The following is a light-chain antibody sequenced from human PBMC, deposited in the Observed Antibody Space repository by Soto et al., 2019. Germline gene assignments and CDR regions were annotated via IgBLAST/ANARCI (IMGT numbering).Light chain of an antibody. Sequence: QSVLTQPPSASGTPGQRGTISCSGSSSNIGSNTVNWYQQITGTAPKLLIYNDNQRPSGVPDRFSGSKSGTSGSLAISGLQSEDEGDYYCAAWDDSLNGHVVFGGGTKLTVL. CDR3: AAWDDSLNGHVV. V-gene: IGLV1-44*01. CDR2: NDN. J-gene: IGLJ2*01. CDR1: SSNIGSNT.